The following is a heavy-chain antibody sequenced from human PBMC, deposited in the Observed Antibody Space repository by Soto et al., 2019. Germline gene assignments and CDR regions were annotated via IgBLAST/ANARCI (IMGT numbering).Heavy chain of an antibody. CDR3: VRDRIIYYSAPHDEFVASDYEV. D-gene: IGHD3-22*01. V-gene: IGHV1-69*01. Sequence: QVQLIQSEAEVKKPGSSVRVSCTASGGIFGSHGFSWVRQAPGQRLEWVGGFIPIFRTLTYTEKFQARVRIAADESTNTVYLDLSSLTSEDTAVYYCVRDRIIYYSAPHDEFVASDYEVWGQGTMVSVS. CDR1: GGIFGSHG. CDR2: FIPIFRTL. J-gene: IGHJ3*01.